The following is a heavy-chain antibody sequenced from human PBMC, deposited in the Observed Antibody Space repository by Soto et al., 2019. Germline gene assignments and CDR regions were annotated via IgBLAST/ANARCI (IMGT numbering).Heavy chain of an antibody. D-gene: IGHD3-10*01. CDR3: AKDRDVLLWFGEFDWFDP. CDR1: GFTLRSYA. V-gene: IGHV3-23*01. J-gene: IGHJ5*02. CDR2: ISGSGGST. Sequence: GGSLRLSCAASGFTLRSYAMSGVRQAPGKGLEWVSAISGSGGSTYYADSVKGRFTISRDNSKNTLYLQMNSLRAEDTAVYYCAKDRDVLLWFGEFDWFDPWGQGTLVTVSS.